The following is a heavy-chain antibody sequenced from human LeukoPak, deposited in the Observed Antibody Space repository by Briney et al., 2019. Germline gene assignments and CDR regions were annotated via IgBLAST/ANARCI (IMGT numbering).Heavy chain of an antibody. D-gene: IGHD6-13*01. CDR2: ISSSSSYI. Sequence: PGGSLRLSCAASGFTFSSYSMNWVRQAPGKGLEWVSSISSSSSYIYYADSVKGRFTISRDNAKNSLYLQMKSLRAEDTAVYYCARDRESSSWFDYWGQGTLVTASS. CDR1: GFTFSSYS. J-gene: IGHJ4*02. V-gene: IGHV3-21*01. CDR3: ARDRESSSWFDY.